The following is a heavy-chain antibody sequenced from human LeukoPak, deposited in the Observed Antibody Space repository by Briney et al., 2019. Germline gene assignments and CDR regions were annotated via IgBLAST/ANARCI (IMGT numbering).Heavy chain of an antibody. J-gene: IGHJ5*02. CDR3: ARENYYYDSSGSYNWFDP. D-gene: IGHD3-22*01. CDR1: GGSISSGGYY. CDR2: IYYSGST. V-gene: IGHV4-61*08. Sequence: SETLSLTCTVSGGSISSGGYYWSWIRQHPGKGLEWIGYIYYSGSTNYNPSLKSRLTISIDTSKNQFSLKLSSVTAADTAVYYCARENYYYDSSGSYNWFDPWGQGTLVTVSS.